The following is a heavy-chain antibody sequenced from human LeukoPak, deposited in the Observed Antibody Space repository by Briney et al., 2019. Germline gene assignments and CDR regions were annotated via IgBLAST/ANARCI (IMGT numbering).Heavy chain of an antibody. CDR3: ARESFGVVIIDRAYWFDP. V-gene: IGHV1-8*01. J-gene: IGHJ5*02. CDR1: GYTFTSYD. Sequence: GASVKVSCKASGYTFTSYDINWVRQATGQGLEWMGWMNPNSGNTGYAQKFQGRVTMTRNTSISTAYMELSSLGSEDTAVYYCARESFGVVIIDRAYWFDPWGQGTLVTVSS. D-gene: IGHD3-3*01. CDR2: MNPNSGNT.